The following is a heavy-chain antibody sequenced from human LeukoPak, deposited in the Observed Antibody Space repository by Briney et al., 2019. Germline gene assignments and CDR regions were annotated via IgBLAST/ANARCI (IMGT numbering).Heavy chain of an antibody. Sequence: SVTVSCKASGGTFSSYAISWVRQAPGQGLEWMGGIIPIFGTANYAQKFQGRVTITADESTSTAYMELSSLRSEDTAVYYCATQDVDSGSYYYFDYWGQGTLVTVSS. CDR2: IIPIFGTA. CDR1: GGTFSSYA. V-gene: IGHV1-69*13. CDR3: ATQDVDSGSYYYFDY. D-gene: IGHD1-26*01. J-gene: IGHJ4*02.